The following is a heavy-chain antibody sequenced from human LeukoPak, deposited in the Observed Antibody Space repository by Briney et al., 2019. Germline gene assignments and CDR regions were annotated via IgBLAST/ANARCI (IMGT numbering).Heavy chain of an antibody. CDR1: GSSIRSGSYY. CDR2: IYYSGST. V-gene: IGHV4-61*01. Sequence: SQTLSLTCSVSGSSIRSGSYYWSWIRQPPGKGLEWIGYIYYSGSTNYNPSLKSRVTISVDTSKNQFSLKLSSVTAADTAVYYCARRYGDYGSWSTYYYYYYMDVWGKGTTVTVSS. J-gene: IGHJ6*03. D-gene: IGHD4-17*01. CDR3: ARRYGDYGSWSTYYYYYYMDV.